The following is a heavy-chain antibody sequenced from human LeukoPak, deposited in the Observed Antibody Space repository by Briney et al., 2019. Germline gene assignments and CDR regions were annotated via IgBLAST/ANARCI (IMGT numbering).Heavy chain of an antibody. D-gene: IGHD2-15*01. Sequence: ASVKVSCKASGYTFTSYDINWVRQTTGQGLEWMGWMNPNSGNTGYAQKFQGRVTMTRNTSISTAYMELSSLRSEDTAVYYCARGLGYCSGGSCYSGSDYWGQGTLVTVSS. V-gene: IGHV1-8*01. CDR1: GYTFTSYD. CDR3: ARGLGYCSGGSCYSGSDY. CDR2: MNPNSGNT. J-gene: IGHJ4*02.